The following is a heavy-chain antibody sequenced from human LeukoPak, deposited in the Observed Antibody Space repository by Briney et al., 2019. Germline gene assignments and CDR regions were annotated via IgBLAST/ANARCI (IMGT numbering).Heavy chain of an antibody. CDR3: VRSVGSDWGHFDF. CDR2: ITWNSGTI. Sequence: GGSLRLSCVASGFNFDQYAMFWVRQAPGKGLEWVTGITWNSGTIAYADSVKGRFTISRDNAKSSLYLQMNRLSTEDTALYYCVRSVGSDWGHFDFRGQGTLVSVSS. D-gene: IGHD7-27*01. V-gene: IGHV3-9*01. J-gene: IGHJ4*02. CDR1: GFNFDQYA.